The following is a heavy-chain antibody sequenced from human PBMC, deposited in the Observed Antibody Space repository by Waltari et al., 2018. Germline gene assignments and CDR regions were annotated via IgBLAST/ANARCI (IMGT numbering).Heavy chain of an antibody. Sequence: QVHLQESGPGRVTPSATLSLTCAASGGSISTCSWWIWVRQLPGKGLEWFGEISRDGGRTSTPSLKRRVPMSIAKSKTQFSLELTSVTAADTAIYYCTRDGHEIGTSSSDAFDLWRQGTKVTVSS. CDR2: ISRDGGR. D-gene: IGHD1-26*01. CDR1: GGSISTCSW. J-gene: IGHJ3*01. V-gene: IGHV4-4*02. CDR3: TRDGHEIGTSSSDAFDL.